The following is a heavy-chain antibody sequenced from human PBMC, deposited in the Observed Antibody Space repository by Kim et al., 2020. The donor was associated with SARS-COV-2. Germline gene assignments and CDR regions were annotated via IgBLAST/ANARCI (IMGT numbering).Heavy chain of an antibody. CDR2: IDGNGDNS. CDR1: GFTFQSYA. J-gene: IGHJ4*02. D-gene: IGHD5-12*01. CDR3: ARDHGGYDY. Sequence: GGSLRLSCAASGFTFQSYAIHWVRQPPGKGLEWVSLIDGNGDNSFYVDSVKGRFTISRDNSKNSVILQMNSLTPEDSALYYCARDHGGYDYWGQGTLVTVSS. V-gene: IGHV3-43*02.